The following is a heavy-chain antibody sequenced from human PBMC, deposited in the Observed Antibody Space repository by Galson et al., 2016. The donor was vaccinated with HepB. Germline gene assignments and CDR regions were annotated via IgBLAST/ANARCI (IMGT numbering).Heavy chain of an antibody. CDR1: GFSVGSYY. D-gene: IGHD3-9*01. CDR2: IYSGGST. J-gene: IGHJ4*02. CDR3: ASVPYLRYFDWFGDY. Sequence: SLRLSCAASGFSVGSYYMSWVRQAPGKGLEYVSIIYSGGSTDYADSVKGRFTISRGNSKNTLYLQMNSLRAEDTAVYYCASVPYLRYFDWFGDYWGQGTLVTVSS. V-gene: IGHV3-53*01.